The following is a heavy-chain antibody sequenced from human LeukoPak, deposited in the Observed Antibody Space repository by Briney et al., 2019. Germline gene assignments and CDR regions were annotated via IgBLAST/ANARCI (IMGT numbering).Heavy chain of an antibody. Sequence: GGSLRLSCAASGFTFSSYAMSWVRQAPGKGLEWVSGISSTGGSTYYADSVKGRFTISRDNSKNTLYVQMNSLIAEDTAVYYCARGYSSLDPWGQGTLVTVSS. CDR2: ISSTGGST. CDR3: ARGYSSLDP. V-gene: IGHV3-23*01. J-gene: IGHJ5*02. D-gene: IGHD6-19*01. CDR1: GFTFSSYA.